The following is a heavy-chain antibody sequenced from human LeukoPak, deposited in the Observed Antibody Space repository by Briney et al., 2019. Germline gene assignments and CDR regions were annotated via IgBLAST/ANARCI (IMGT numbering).Heavy chain of an antibody. D-gene: IGHD6-13*01. CDR1: GFTFSSYE. V-gene: IGHV3-48*03. Sequence: GALRLSCAASGFTFSSYEMNWVRQAPGKGLEWVSYISSSGSTIYYADSVKGRFTISRDNAKNSLYLQMNSLRAEDTAVYYCARVGYSSSRYKADAFDIWGQGTMVTVSS. J-gene: IGHJ3*02. CDR3: ARVGYSSSRYKADAFDI. CDR2: ISSSGSTI.